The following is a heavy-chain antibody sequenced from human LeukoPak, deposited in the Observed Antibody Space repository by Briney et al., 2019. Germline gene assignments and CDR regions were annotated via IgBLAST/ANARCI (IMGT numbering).Heavy chain of an antibody. CDR3: ARDMSFSTSGWYGELDN. CDR2: IKQDGSEM. CDR1: GFIFDDFW. D-gene: IGHD6-19*01. V-gene: IGHV3-7*05. Sequence: GGSLRLSCAVSGFIFDDFWMSWVRQAPGKGLEWVANIKQDGSEMYYVDSVKGRFTISRDNAKNSLFLQMNSLRVEDTALYYCARDMSFSTSGWYGELDNWGQGTLVTVSS. J-gene: IGHJ4*02.